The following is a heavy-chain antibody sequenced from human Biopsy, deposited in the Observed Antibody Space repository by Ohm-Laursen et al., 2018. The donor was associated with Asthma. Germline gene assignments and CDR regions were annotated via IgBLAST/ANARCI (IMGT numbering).Heavy chain of an antibody. D-gene: IGHD3-3*01. Sequence: SETLSLTWTVSSGSMTPTSHYWDWIRQAPGKGLEWIGYISYGGKTSYNPSLKNRVTISRDTSKNQFSLRLTSVTAADTAVYFCARRITIFGVVQKDHGMDAWGQGTTVSVSS. CDR3: ARRITIFGVVQKDHGMDA. J-gene: IGHJ6*02. V-gene: IGHV4-39*01. CDR2: ISYGGKT. CDR1: SGSMTPTSHY.